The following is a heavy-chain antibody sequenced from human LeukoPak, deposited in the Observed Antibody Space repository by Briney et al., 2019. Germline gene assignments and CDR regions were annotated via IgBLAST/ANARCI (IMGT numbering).Heavy chain of an antibody. Sequence: PSETLSLTCTVSGGSISSSSFYWGWIRQPPGKGLEWIGSIYYSGSTYYNPSLKSRVTISVDTSKNQFSLKLSSVTAADTAVYYCARHVVAVAGTNPYYYYYYMDVWSKGTTVTVSS. CDR1: GGSISSSSFY. CDR2: IYYSGST. V-gene: IGHV4-39*01. J-gene: IGHJ6*03. D-gene: IGHD6-19*01. CDR3: ARHVVAVAGTNPYYYYYYMDV.